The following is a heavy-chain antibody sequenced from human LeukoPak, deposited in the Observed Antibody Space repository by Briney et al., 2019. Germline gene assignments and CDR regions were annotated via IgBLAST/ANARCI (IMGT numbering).Heavy chain of an antibody. CDR3: GRDRVGGRGYSLDY. J-gene: IGHJ4*02. Sequence: GGSLRLSCAASGFTLSSYEMNWVRQAPGKGLEWVTYISSSGSTIYYADYVKGRFTLSRDNAKNSLYLRMNNLRAEDTALYYCGRDRVGGRGYSLDYLGQGTLVTVSS. CDR1: GFTLSSYE. D-gene: IGHD5-18*01. V-gene: IGHV3-48*03. CDR2: ISSSGSTI.